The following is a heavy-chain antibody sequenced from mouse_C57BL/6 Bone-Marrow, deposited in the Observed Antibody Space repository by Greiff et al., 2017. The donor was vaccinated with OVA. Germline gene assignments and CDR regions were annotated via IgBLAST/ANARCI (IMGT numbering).Heavy chain of an antibody. V-gene: IGHV1-62-2*01. Sequence: QVHVKQSGAELVKPGASVKLSCKASGYTFTEYTIHWVKQRSGQGLEWIGWFYPGSGSIKYNEKFKDKATLTADKSSSTVYMELSRLTSEDSAVYFCARHERGIYYDYAFKGDWGQGTSVTVAS. CDR3: ARHERGIYYDYAFKGD. CDR2: FYPGSGSI. D-gene: IGHD2-4*01. CDR1: GYTFTEYT. J-gene: IGHJ4*01.